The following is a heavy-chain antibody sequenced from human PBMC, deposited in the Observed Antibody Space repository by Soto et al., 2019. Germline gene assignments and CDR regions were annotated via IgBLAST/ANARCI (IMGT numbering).Heavy chain of an antibody. CDR2: ISWNSGSI. J-gene: IGHJ4*02. CDR1: GFIFDDYA. V-gene: IGHV3-9*01. CDR3: AKDKYYDSSGYSIFDY. Sequence: PGGSLRLSCAASGFIFDDYAMHWVRQAPGKGLEWVSGISWNSGSIGYADSVKGRFTISRDNAKNSLYLQMNSLRAEDTALYYCAKDKYYDSSGYSIFDYWGQGTLVTVSS. D-gene: IGHD3-22*01.